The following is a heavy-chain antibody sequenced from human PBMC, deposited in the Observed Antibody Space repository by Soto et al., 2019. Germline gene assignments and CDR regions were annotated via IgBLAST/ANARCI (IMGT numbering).Heavy chain of an antibody. J-gene: IGHJ6*02. Sequence: ASVKVSCKASGGTFSSYSISWVRQAPGQGLEWMGGIIPIFGTANYAHKFQGRVTITADESTSTAYMELSSLRSEDTAVYYCATPRRSGYACWCGYSVPYGVDVWGQGTTVTVS. D-gene: IGHD3-3*01. CDR1: GGTFSSYS. V-gene: IGHV1-69*13. CDR3: ATPRRSGYACWCGYSVPYGVDV. CDR2: IIPIFGTA.